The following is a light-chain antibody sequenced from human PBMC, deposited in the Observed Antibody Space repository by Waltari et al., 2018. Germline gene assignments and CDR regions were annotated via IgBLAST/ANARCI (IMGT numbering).Light chain of an antibody. CDR2: WAS. CDR3: QQYYSTPRT. Sequence: DIVMTQSPDSLALSLGVRATINCKSSQSVFYSSNNQNYLAWYQQKPGQPPKLLIYWASTPESGVPDRFSGSGSGTDFTLSISSLQAEDVAVYCCQQYYSTPRTFGQGTKVEIK. V-gene: IGKV4-1*01. CDR1: QSVFYSSNNQNY. J-gene: IGKJ1*01.